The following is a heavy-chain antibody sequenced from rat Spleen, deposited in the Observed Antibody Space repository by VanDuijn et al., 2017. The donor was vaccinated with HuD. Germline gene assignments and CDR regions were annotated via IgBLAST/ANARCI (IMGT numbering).Heavy chain of an antibody. J-gene: IGHJ2*01. Sequence: EVQLVESDGGLVQPGRSLKLSCAASGFTFSDYYMAWVRQAPTTGLEWVATISHDGSNTYYPDSVKGRFTISRDNAENTVYLQMNSLRSEDTATYYCAKSYNNYDYFDYWGQGVMVTVSS. CDR1: GFTFSDYY. V-gene: IGHV5-29*01. CDR3: AKSYNNYDYFDY. D-gene: IGHD1-10*01. CDR2: ISHDGSNT.